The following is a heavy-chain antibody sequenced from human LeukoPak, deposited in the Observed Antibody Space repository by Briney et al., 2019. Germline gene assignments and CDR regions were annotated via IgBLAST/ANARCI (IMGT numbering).Heavy chain of an antibody. CDR1: GYTFTSYY. CDR2: INPSGGST. Sequence: ASVKVSCKASGYTFTSYYMHWVRQAPGQGLEWMGIINPSGGSTSYAQKFQGRVTMTRDMSTSTVYMELSSLRSEDTAVYYCAGGGVLRYFDNYYYYYYMDVWGKGTTVTVSS. CDR3: AGGGVLRYFDNYYYYYYMDV. D-gene: IGHD3-9*01. V-gene: IGHV1-46*01. J-gene: IGHJ6*03.